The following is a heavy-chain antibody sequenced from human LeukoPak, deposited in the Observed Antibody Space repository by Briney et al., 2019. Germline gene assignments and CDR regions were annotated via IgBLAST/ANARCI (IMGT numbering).Heavy chain of an antibody. D-gene: IGHD3-10*02. CDR2: ISDGGSQK. V-gene: IGHV3-23*01. J-gene: IGHJ6*02. Sequence: GGSLRLSCVASGLSFSTYAMSWVRQAPGKGLEWVSVISDGGSQKKYADSVKGRFIISRDNSNNTVDLQLNSLRAEDTAVYYCAREPPMVGDNYYGMDVWGQGTPVTVSS. CDR1: GLSFSTYA. CDR3: AREPPMVGDNYYGMDV.